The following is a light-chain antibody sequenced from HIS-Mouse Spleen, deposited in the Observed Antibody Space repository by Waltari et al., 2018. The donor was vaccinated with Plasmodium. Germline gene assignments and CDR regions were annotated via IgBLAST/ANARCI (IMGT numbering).Light chain of an antibody. CDR2: LGS. Sequence: DIVMTQSPLSLPVTPGEPASISCRSSQSLRHSNGYNYLDWYLQNPGQSQQLLIYLGSNRASGVPDRFSGSGSGTDFTLTISSLQAEDVAVYYCQQYYSTLTWTFGQGTKVEIK. CDR3: QQYYSTLTWT. J-gene: IGKJ1*01. CDR1: QSLRHSNGYNY. V-gene: IGKV2-28*01.